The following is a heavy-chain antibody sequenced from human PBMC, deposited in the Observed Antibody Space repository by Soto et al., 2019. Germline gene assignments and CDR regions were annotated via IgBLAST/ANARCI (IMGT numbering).Heavy chain of an antibody. CDR3: AREVDVSYCSGGSCYFNWFDP. J-gene: IGHJ5*02. CDR2: ISAYNGNT. CDR1: GYTFTSYG. Sequence: GASVKVSCKASGYTFTSYGISWVRQAPGQGLEWMGWISAYNGNTNYAQKLQGRVTMTTDTSTSTAYMELRSLRSDDTAVYYCAREVDVSYCSGGSCYFNWFDPWGQGTLVTVSS. V-gene: IGHV1-18*01. D-gene: IGHD2-15*01.